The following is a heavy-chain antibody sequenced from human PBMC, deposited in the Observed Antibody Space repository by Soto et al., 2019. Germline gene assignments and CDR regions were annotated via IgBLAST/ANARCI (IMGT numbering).Heavy chain of an antibody. J-gene: IGHJ4*02. CDR1: GFTCSSYG. V-gene: IGHV3-30*18. D-gene: IGHD1-7*01. Sequence: GGSLRLSCAASGFTCSSYGMHWVRQAPGKGLEWVAVISYDGSNKYYADSVKGRFTISRDNSKNTLYLQMNSLRAEDTAVYYCAKDGITGTTDYWGQGTLVTVSS. CDR2: ISYDGSNK. CDR3: AKDGITGTTDY.